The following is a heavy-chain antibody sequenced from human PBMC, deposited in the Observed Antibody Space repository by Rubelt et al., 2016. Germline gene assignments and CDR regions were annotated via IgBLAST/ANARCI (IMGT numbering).Heavy chain of an antibody. Sequence: QVQLVQSGAEVKKPGASVKVSCKASGYTFTGYYMHWVRQAPGQGLEWMGWINPNSGGTNYAQRFQGRVTMTRETSGSTAYMELSRLTSDETAVYYCARGNSGYDYGLDYWGQGTLVTVSS. J-gene: IGHJ4*02. CDR2: INPNSGGT. CDR1: GYTFTGYY. D-gene: IGHD5-12*01. V-gene: IGHV1-2*02. CDR3: ARGNSGYDYGLDY.